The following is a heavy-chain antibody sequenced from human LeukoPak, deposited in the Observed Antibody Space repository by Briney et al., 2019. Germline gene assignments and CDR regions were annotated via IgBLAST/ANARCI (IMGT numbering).Heavy chain of an antibody. J-gene: IGHJ4*02. V-gene: IGHV4-59*01. CDR1: GGSISSYY. Sequence: SETLSLTCNVSGGSISSYYWSWIRQPPGKGLEWIGYIYYSGSTNYNPSLKSRVTISVDTSKNQFSLKLSSVTAADTAVYYCARVSMITFGGVIAHFDYWGQGTLVTVSS. CDR3: ARVSMITFGGVIAHFDY. D-gene: IGHD3-16*02. CDR2: IYYSGST.